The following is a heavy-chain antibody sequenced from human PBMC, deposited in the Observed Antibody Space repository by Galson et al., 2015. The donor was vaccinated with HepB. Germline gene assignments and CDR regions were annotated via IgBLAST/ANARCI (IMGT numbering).Heavy chain of an antibody. J-gene: IGHJ5*02. CDR2: TYYRSKWYN. Sequence: CAISGDSVSSNRAAWNWIRQSPSRGLEWLGRTYYRSKWYNDYAVSVKSRITINPDTSKNQFSLQLNSVTPEDTAVYYCARSARSSSSWYDGWFDPWGQGTLVTVSS. V-gene: IGHV6-1*01. CDR3: ARSARSSSSWYDGWFDP. CDR1: GDSVSSNRAA. D-gene: IGHD6-13*01.